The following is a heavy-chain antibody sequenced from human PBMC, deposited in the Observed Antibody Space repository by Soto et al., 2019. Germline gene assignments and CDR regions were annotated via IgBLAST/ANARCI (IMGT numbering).Heavy chain of an antibody. D-gene: IGHD2-15*01. CDR2: IYYSGST. J-gene: IGHJ4*02. Sequence: SETLSLTCTVSGGSISSGGYYWSWIRQHPGKGLEWIGYIYYSGSTYYNPSLKSRVTISVDTSKNQFSLKLSSVTAADTAVYYWARVISGRDEYFDYWGQRTVVTVSS. CDR1: GGSISSGGYY. CDR3: ARVISGRDEYFDY. V-gene: IGHV4-31*03.